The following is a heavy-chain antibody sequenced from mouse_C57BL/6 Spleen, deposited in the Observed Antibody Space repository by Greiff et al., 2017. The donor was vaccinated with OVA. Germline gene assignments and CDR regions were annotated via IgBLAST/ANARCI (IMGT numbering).Heavy chain of an antibody. CDR1: GFSFNTYA. D-gene: IGHD2-4*01. CDR3: VSQFPYDYDVFAY. V-gene: IGHV10-1*01. J-gene: IGHJ3*01. Sequence: EVMLVESGGGLVQPKGSLKLSCAASGFSFNTYAMNWVRQAPGKGLEWVARIRSKSNNYATYYADSVKDRFTISRDDSESMLYLQMNNLKTEDTAMYYCVSQFPYDYDVFAYWGQGTLVTVSA. CDR2: IRSKSNNYAT.